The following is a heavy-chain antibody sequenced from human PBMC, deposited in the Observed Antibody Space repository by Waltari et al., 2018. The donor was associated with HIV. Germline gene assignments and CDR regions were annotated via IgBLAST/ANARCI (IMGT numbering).Heavy chain of an antibody. CDR1: GGSVSRSRYF. Sequence: QLQLPESGPGPVKPSETLSLTCTVTGGSVSRSRYFWGWIRQPPGKGLEWIGRIYYTGSAYDDPSLESPITISVDTSWNQFSLKVTSVTAADTAVYYGAGHGVRVGAAYWDFELWVRGTLVTVSS. J-gene: IGHJ2*01. V-gene: IGHV4-39*01. CDR2: IYYTGSA. CDR3: AGHGVRVGAAYWDFEL. D-gene: IGHD1-26*01.